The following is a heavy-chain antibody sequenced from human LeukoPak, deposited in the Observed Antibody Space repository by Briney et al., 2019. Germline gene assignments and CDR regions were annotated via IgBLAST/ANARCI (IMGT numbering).Heavy chain of an antibody. J-gene: IGHJ4*02. CDR1: GFTFSSYG. Sequence: PGGSLRLSCAASGFTFSSYGMHWVRQAPGKGLEWVAVIWYDGSNKYYADSVKGRFTISRDNSKNTLYLQMNSLRAEDTAVYYCARDRKRRYVAVAGALDYWGQGTLVTVSS. V-gene: IGHV3-33*01. CDR2: IWYDGSNK. CDR3: ARDRKRRYVAVAGALDY. D-gene: IGHD6-19*01.